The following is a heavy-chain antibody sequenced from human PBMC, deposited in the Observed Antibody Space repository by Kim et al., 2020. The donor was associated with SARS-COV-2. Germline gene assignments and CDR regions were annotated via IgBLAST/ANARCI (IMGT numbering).Heavy chain of an antibody. CDR3: ERDYYDSGRYRGGDAFEM. CDR1: GYSFTTFG. CDR2: ISGYRDDT. Sequence: ASVKVSCKSSGYSFTTFGISWVRQVPGQGLEWLGWISGYRDDTRYAESFRARVTLTKDTSTDTAYMDLKWLRPDDTAVYFCERDYYDSGRYRGGDAFEMWRQGTKVTVTS. D-gene: IGHD3-10*01. V-gene: IGHV1-18*01. J-gene: IGHJ3*02.